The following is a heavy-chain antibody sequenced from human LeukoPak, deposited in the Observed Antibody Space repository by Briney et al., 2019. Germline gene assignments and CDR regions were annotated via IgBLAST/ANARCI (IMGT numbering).Heavy chain of an antibody. V-gene: IGHV5-51*01. Sequence: GESLKISCQGSGHSFSSFWIGWVRQMPGKGLEWMGFIYPGDSDVRYSPSFQGQVNISADKSLNSAYLQWNSLKASDTAMYYCARRRSMSYRSYFEYWGQGTLVTVSS. J-gene: IGHJ4*02. CDR1: GHSFSSFW. CDR2: IYPGDSDV. D-gene: IGHD1-26*01. CDR3: ARRRSMSYRSYFEY.